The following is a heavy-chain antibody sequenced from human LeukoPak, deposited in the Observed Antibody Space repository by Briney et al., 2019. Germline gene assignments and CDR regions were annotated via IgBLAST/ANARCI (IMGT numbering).Heavy chain of an antibody. D-gene: IGHD6-13*01. CDR1: GCSISSYY. CDR2: IYYSGST. V-gene: IGHV4-59*01. Sequence: SETLSLTCTVSGCSISSYYWSWIRQPPGKGLEWIGYIYYSGSTNYNPSLKSRVTISVDTSKNQLSLKLSSVTAADTAVYYCASVYSSRTYWFDPWGQGTLVTVSS. CDR3: ASVYSSRTYWFDP. J-gene: IGHJ5*02.